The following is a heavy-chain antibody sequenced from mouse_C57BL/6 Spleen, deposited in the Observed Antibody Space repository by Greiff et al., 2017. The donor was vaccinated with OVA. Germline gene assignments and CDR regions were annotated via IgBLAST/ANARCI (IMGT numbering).Heavy chain of an antibody. J-gene: IGHJ3*01. CDR3: AREGSTPWFAY. CDR1: GYTFTSYW. CDR2: IYPSDSET. D-gene: IGHD2-1*01. V-gene: IGHV1-61*01. Sequence: QVQLQQPGAELVRPGSSVKLSCKASGYTFTSYWMDWVKQRPGQGLEWIGNIYPSDSETHYNHKFKDKATLTVDKSSSTAYMQLSSLTSEDSAVYYCAREGSTPWFAYWGQGTLVTVSA.